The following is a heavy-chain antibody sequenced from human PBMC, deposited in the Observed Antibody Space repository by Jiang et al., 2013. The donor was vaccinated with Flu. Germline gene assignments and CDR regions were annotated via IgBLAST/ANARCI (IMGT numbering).Heavy chain of an antibody. D-gene: IGHD5-24*01. V-gene: IGHV1-69*01. CDR2: IIPIFGPA. Sequence: SGAEVKKPGSSVKVSCKVSGGSFNRYAINWVRQAPGQGLEWMGGIIPIFGPANYAQKFQGRVAITADESTNTAYMELTSLRSEDTAVYYCASPPREGYNYGVSYGMDVWGQGTTVTVSS. CDR3: ASPPREGYNYGVSYGMDV. CDR1: GGSFNRYA. J-gene: IGHJ6*02.